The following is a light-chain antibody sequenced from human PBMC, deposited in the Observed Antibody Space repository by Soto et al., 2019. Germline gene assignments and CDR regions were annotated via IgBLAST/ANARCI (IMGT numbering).Light chain of an antibody. V-gene: IGKV3-20*01. CDR3: QQYGSSRT. CDR1: QSVSRNY. J-gene: IGKJ1*01. CDR2: GAS. Sequence: EIVLTQSPGTLSLSPGERATLSCRASQSVSRNYLAWYQQKPGQAPRLLMYGASNRATGIPDRFRGSGSGTDFSLIISRLEPEDFAVYYCQQYGSSRTLGQGTQVDIK.